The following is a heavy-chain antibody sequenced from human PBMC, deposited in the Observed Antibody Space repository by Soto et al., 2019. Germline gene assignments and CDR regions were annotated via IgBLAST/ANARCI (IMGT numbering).Heavy chain of an antibody. CDR3: ASEQLAVLRGVLDY. V-gene: IGHV3-30-3*01. CDR1: GFTFNSYA. Sequence: QVQLVESGGGVVQPGRSLRLSCAASGFTFNSYAMHWVRQAPGRGLEWVAVISYDGSNKYYADSVKGRFTISRDNSKNTLYLQMNSLRADDTAMYYCASEQLAVLRGVLDYWGQETLVTVSS. D-gene: IGHD1-1*01. J-gene: IGHJ4*02. CDR2: ISYDGSNK.